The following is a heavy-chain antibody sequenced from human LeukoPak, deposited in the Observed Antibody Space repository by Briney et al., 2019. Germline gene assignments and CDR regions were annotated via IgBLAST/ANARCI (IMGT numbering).Heavy chain of an antibody. V-gene: IGHV4-34*01. CDR3: ASSVGYWFDP. Sequence: SETLSLTCAVYGGSFSGYYWSWIRQPPGKGLEWIGEINHSGSTNYNPSLKSRVTISVDTSKNQFSLKLSSVTAADTAVYYCASSVGYWFDPWGQGTLVTVSS. J-gene: IGHJ5*02. CDR1: GGSFSGYY. D-gene: IGHD2-2*01. CDR2: INHSGST.